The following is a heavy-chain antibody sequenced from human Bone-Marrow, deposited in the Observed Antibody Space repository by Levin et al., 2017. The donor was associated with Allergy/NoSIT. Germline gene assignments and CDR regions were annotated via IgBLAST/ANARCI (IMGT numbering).Heavy chain of an antibody. CDR3: ARSNQLPTSSWFDP. V-gene: IGHV1-2*06. CDR2: IYPKSGAT. Sequence: GASVKVSCKASGYILTDYYIHWVRQAPGQGLEWMGRIYPKSGATEYAQAFQGRLTMTRDTSINITYMEVSSLRSDDTAVYYCARSNQLPTSSWFDPWGQGTLVTVSS. CDR1: GYILTDYY. D-gene: IGHD2-2*01. J-gene: IGHJ5*02.